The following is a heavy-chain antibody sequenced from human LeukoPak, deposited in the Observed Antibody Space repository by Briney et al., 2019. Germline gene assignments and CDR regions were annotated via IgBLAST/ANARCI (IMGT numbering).Heavy chain of an antibody. D-gene: IGHD3-9*01. Sequence: ASVKVSCKASGYTFTSYGISWVRQAPGQGLEWMGWISAYNGNTNYAQKFQGRVTMTRNTSISTAYMELSSLRSEDTAVYYCARGHRYFDWLLVPRARNWFDPWGQGTLVTVSS. CDR1: GYTFTSYG. V-gene: IGHV1-18*01. J-gene: IGHJ5*02. CDR2: ISAYNGNT. CDR3: ARGHRYFDWLLVPRARNWFDP.